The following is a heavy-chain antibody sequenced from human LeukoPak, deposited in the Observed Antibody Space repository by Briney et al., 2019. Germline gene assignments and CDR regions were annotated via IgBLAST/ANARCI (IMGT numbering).Heavy chain of an antibody. CDR1: GFTFSRYR. J-gene: IGHJ4*02. D-gene: IGHD6-19*01. Sequence: GGSLRLSCAASGFTFSRYRMHWVRQAPGKGLVWVSGLNSDGSTTNYADSVKGRFTISRDNAKNTLYLQMNSLRAEDTAVYYCASSGSGWYSFDYWGQGTPVTVSS. CDR2: LNSDGSTT. V-gene: IGHV3-74*01. CDR3: ASSGSGWYSFDY.